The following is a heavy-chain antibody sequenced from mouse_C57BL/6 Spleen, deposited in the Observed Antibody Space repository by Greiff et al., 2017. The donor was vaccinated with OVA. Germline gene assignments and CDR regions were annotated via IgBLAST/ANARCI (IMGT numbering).Heavy chain of an antibody. Sequence: VQLQQPGTELVKPGASVKLSCKASGYTFTSYWMHWVKQRPGQGLEWIGNINPSNGGTNYNEKFKGKATLTVDKSSSTAYMELRSLTSEDTAVYYCARYGYDGYFDVWGTGTTVTVSS. CDR2: INPSNGGT. CDR3: ARYGYDGYFDV. J-gene: IGHJ1*03. V-gene: IGHV1-53*01. CDR1: GYTFTSYW. D-gene: IGHD2-2*01.